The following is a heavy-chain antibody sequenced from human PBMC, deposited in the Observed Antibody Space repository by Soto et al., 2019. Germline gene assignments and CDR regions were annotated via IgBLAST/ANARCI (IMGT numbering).Heavy chain of an antibody. CDR3: ARVGYYDILTGYYTGHDAFDI. D-gene: IGHD3-9*01. V-gene: IGHV4-59*01. CDR1: GGSISSYY. CDR2: IYYSGST. J-gene: IGHJ3*02. Sequence: QVQLQESGPGLVKPSETLSLTCTVSGGSISSYYWSWIRQPPGKGLEWIGYIYYSGSTNYNPSLKSRVTISVDTSKNQFSLKLSSVTAADTAVYYCARVGYYDILTGYYTGHDAFDIWGQGTMVTVSS.